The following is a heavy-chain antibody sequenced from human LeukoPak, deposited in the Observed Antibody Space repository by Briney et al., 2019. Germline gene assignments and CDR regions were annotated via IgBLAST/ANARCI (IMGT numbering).Heavy chain of an antibody. CDR1: GFTVSSNY. J-gene: IGHJ3*02. Sequence: GGSLRPSRAASGFTVSSNYMSWVRQAPGKGLGWVSVFYSGGSRYYADSVKGRLTISRDNSKNTLYFQTNSLRAEDTAVYYCARGTFYGGNSPFAFDIWGQGTMVTVSS. D-gene: IGHD4-23*01. CDR2: FYSGGSR. V-gene: IGHV3-53*01. CDR3: ARGTFYGGNSPFAFDI.